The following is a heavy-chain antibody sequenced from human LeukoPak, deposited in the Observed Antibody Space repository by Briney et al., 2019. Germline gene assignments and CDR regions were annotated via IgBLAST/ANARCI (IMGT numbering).Heavy chain of an antibody. CDR1: GFTFGNSW. CDR3: VVVVEPPDSDGFDV. V-gene: IGHV3-74*01. CDR2: INADGSTA. D-gene: IGHD1-14*01. J-gene: IGHJ3*01. Sequence: GGSLRLSCAASGFTFGNSWVHWVRQALGEGLVWVSLINADGSTATYADSVKGRFTISRDNARNTLSLQMNSLTIEDTAVYYCVVVVEPPDSDGFDVWGQGTMITVSS.